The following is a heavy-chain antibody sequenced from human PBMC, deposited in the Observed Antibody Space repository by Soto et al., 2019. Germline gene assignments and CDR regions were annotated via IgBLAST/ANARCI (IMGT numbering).Heavy chain of an antibody. CDR2: IIPIFGTA. Sequence: QVQLVQSGAEVKKPGSSVKVSCKASGGTFSSYAISWVRQAPGQGLEWMGGIIPIFGTANYAQKFQGRVTITADESTSTAYMELSSLRAEDTAVYYCARDLQSLGYCSGGRCYSGFDYWGQGTLVTVSS. V-gene: IGHV1-69*01. J-gene: IGHJ4*02. D-gene: IGHD2-15*01. CDR3: ARDLQSLGYCSGGRCYSGFDY. CDR1: GGTFSSYA.